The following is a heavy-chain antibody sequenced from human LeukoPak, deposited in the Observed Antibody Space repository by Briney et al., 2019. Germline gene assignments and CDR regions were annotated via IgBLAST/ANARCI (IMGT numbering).Heavy chain of an antibody. Sequence: GGSLRLSCAASGFTFSSYWMSWVRQAPGKGLEWVANIKHDGSEKYYVDSVKGRFTISRDNAKNSLYLQMNSLRAEGTAVYYCARDGMATITPNDYYYYMDVWGKGTTVTVSS. CDR3: ARDGMATITPNDYYYYMDV. CDR1: GFTFSSYW. J-gene: IGHJ6*03. D-gene: IGHD5-24*01. V-gene: IGHV3-7*01. CDR2: IKHDGSEK.